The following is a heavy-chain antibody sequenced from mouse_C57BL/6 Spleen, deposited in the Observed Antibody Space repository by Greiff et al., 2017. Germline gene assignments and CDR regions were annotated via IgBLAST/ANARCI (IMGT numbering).Heavy chain of an antibody. CDR1: GYTFTDYY. CDR2: IYPGSGNT. D-gene: IGHD6-5*01. V-gene: IGHV1-76*01. CDR3: ARREFGLCN. Sequence: VQLQESGAELVRPGASVKLSCKASGYTFTDYYINWVKQRPGQGLEWIARIYPGSGNTYYNEKFKGKATLTAEKSSSTAYMQLSSLTSEDSAVYFCARREFGLCNWGQGTSVTVSS. J-gene: IGHJ4*01.